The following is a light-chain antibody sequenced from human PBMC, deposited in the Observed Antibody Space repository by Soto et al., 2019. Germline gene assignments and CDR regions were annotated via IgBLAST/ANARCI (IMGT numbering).Light chain of an antibody. CDR3: SSHTSGSTRV. CDR2: EVT. Sequence: QSALTQPASVSGSPGQSITISCTGTSSDIGGYDYVSWYQQHPDKAPKLMIYEVTNRPSGVSNRFSVSKSGNTASLTISGLQAEDEADYCCSSHTSGSTRVFGNGTKVTVL. J-gene: IGLJ1*01. V-gene: IGLV2-14*01. CDR1: SSDIGGYDY.